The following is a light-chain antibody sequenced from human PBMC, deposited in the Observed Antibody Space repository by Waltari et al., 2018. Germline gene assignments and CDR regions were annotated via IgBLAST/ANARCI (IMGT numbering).Light chain of an antibody. J-gene: IGKJ1*01. Sequence: DIVMTQSPDSLAVSLGERVTINCKSSQSVFLSGHNYNGLAWYQQKPGQPPKLLIYWASARVSGVPDRFSGSGSETDFTLKISRVEAEDFGVYYCMQALQIPPTFGQGTKVEIK. V-gene: IGKV4-1*01. CDR1: QSVFLSGHNYNG. CDR3: MQALQIPPT. CDR2: WAS.